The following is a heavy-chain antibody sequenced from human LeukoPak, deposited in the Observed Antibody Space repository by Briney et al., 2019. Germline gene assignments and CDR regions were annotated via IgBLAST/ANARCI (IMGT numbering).Heavy chain of an antibody. CDR2: SISIAVST. J-gene: IGHJ4*02. V-gene: IGHV3-23*01. Sequence: GGSLRLSAAASGSTSSSYAMSGVRQAPAKGREWGSASISIAVSTYYTASLKGRFTISRDNPKNTLYLQMNSLRTEQAAMYYTATGVVTVVTLDYWGQRTLVTVS. CDR3: ATGVVTVVTLDY. CDR1: GSTSSSYA. D-gene: IGHD2-21*02.